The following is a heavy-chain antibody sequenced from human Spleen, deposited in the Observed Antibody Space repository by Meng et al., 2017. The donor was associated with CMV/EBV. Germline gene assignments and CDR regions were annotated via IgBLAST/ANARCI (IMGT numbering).Heavy chain of an antibody. V-gene: IGHV3-11*04. Sequence: GESLKISCAASGFTFSDYYMSWIRQAPGKGLEWVSYISSSGSTIYYADSVKGRFTSSRDNAKNSLYLQMNSLRAEDTAVYYCARADIVAVYYYYCMDVWGQGTTVTVSS. CDR2: ISSSGSTI. CDR3: ARADIVAVYYYYCMDV. J-gene: IGHJ6*02. CDR1: GFTFSDYY. D-gene: IGHD5-12*01.